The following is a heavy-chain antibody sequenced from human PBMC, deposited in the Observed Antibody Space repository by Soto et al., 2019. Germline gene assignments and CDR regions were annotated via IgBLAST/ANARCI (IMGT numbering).Heavy chain of an antibody. V-gene: IGHV3-15*01. CDR3: TTGPGNRGY. Sequence: EVQLVESGGGLVKPGGSLRLSCAASGITFNEAWMSWVRQAPGKGLQWVGRIKSETYGGTTEYGAPVKGRFTISRDDSRSTVFLQLNSLKVEDTAVYYCTTGPGNRGYWGRGTLVTVSS. J-gene: IGHJ4*02. CDR2: IKSETYGGTT. CDR1: GITFNEAW.